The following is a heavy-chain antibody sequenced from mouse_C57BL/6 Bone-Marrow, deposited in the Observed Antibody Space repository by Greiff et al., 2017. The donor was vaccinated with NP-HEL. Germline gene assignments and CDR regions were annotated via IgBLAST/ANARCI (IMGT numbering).Heavy chain of an antibody. CDR1: GYTFTSYW. J-gene: IGHJ4*01. V-gene: IGHV1-53*01. D-gene: IGHD2-3*01. Sequence: VQLQQPGTELVKPGASVKLSCKASGYTFTSYWMHWVKQRPGQGLEWIGNINPSNGGTNYNEKFKSKATLTVDKSSSTAYMQLSSLTSEDSAVYYCAIEVDDGYYVLYAMDYWGQGTSVTVSS. CDR2: INPSNGGT. CDR3: AIEVDDGYYVLYAMDY.